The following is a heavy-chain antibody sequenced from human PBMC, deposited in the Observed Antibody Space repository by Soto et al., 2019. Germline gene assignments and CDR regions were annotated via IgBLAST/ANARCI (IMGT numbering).Heavy chain of an antibody. Sequence: KPSETLSLTCAVYGGSFSGYYWSWIRQPPGKGLEWIGEINHSGSTNYNPSLKSRVTISVDTSKNQFSLKLSSVTAADTAVYYCARAVTGIAAAGRRGWFDPWGQGTLVTVSS. CDR1: GGSFSGYY. CDR2: INHSGST. V-gene: IGHV4-34*01. J-gene: IGHJ5*02. CDR3: ARAVTGIAAAGRRGWFDP. D-gene: IGHD6-13*01.